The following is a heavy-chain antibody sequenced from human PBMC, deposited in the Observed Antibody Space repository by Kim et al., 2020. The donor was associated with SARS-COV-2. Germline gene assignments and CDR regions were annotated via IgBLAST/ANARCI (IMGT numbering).Heavy chain of an antibody. CDR2: IWYDGSNK. Sequence: GGSLRLSCAASGFTFSSYGMHWVRQAPGKGLEWVTLIWYDGSNKYYADSVKGRFTISRDNSKNTLYLQMNSLRAEDTAVYYCAKDSGNRFDPWGQGTLVTVSS. CDR3: AKDSGNRFDP. CDR1: GFTFSSYG. J-gene: IGHJ5*02. V-gene: IGHV3-33*06.